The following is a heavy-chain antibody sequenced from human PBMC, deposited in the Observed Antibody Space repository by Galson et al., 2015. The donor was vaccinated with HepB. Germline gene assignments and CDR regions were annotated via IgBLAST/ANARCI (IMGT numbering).Heavy chain of an antibody. CDR3: AKGRGVGQIVVVTPIHKLDY. D-gene: IGHD2-21*02. V-gene: IGHV3-23*01. Sequence: SLRLSCAASGFTFSTYAMSWVRQAPGKGLEWVSGISGSGDKTYYADSVKGRFTISRDNSKNTLYLRMTSLRAEDTAVYYCAKGRGVGQIVVVTPIHKLDYWGQGNLVTVSS. CDR2: ISGSGDKT. CDR1: GFTFSTYA. J-gene: IGHJ4*02.